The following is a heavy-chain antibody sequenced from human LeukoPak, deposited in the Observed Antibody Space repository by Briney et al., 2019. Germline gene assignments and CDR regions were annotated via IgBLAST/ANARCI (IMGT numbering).Heavy chain of an antibody. CDR2: IIPMFGTT. Sequence: GASVKVSCKASGGTLSNYALSWVRQAPGQGLEWMGGIIPMFGTTKYAQEFQGRVTITTDESTRTAYMELSSLRSEDTAVFYCATTSMYGDYVASAFAHWGQGTLVTVSS. J-gene: IGHJ4*02. D-gene: IGHD4-17*01. CDR3: ATTSMYGDYVASAFAH. CDR1: GGTLSNYA. V-gene: IGHV1-69*05.